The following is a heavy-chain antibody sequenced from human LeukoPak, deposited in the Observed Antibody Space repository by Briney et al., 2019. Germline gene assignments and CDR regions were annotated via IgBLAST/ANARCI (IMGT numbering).Heavy chain of an antibody. J-gene: IGHJ4*02. CDR1: GFTASSNH. Sequence: GGSLRLSCAASGFTASSNHMSWVRQPPGKGLEWVSVIYSGGSTDYADSVKGRFTISIDNLKNTLYLQMNRLRAEETAVYYCARGPAGYNWGQGTLVTFSS. D-gene: IGHD1-1*01. V-gene: IGHV3-53*01. CDR3: ARGPAGYN. CDR2: IYSGGST.